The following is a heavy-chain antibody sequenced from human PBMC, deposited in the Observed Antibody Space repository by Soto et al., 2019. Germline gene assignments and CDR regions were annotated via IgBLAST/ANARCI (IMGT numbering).Heavy chain of an antibody. CDR3: AREDGVVGSSSAFDH. Sequence: EVQVGESGGGLVKPGGSLRLSCVFSGFTFSTYTMNWVRQAPGKGLEWVSSINGRSNYVYYADSVKGRFTISRDNAKNSLYLQMNRLRAEDTAIYYWAREDGVVGSSSAFDHWGLGTLVTVSS. CDR1: GFTFSTYT. D-gene: IGHD1-26*01. V-gene: IGHV3-21*01. J-gene: IGHJ4*02. CDR2: INGRSNYV.